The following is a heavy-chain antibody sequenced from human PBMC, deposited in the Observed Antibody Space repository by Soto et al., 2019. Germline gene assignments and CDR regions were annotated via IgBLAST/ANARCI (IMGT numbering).Heavy chain of an antibody. CDR3: ARVPDR. Sequence: PSETMSLTCAVSDGSISSGGYSWSWIRQPPGKGLEWIGYIYHSGSTYYNPSLKSRVTISVDRSKNQFSLKLSSVTAADTDVYYCARVPDRWGQGTLVTVS. CDR2: IYHSGST. J-gene: IGHJ5*02. V-gene: IGHV4-30-2*01. D-gene: IGHD2-2*01. CDR1: DGSISSGGYS.